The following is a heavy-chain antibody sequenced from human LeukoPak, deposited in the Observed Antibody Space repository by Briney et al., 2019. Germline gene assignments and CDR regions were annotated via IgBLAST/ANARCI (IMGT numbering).Heavy chain of an antibody. V-gene: IGHV3-11*01. CDR3: ASGFTSSDY. J-gene: IGHJ4*02. CDR2: ISSSGSSM. D-gene: IGHD6-6*01. Sequence: LSLTCTVSGGSISSYYMSWIRQAPGKGLEWVSYISSSGSSMYYADSVKGRFTISRDNAKNSLSLQMNSLRAEDTAVYYCASGFTSSDYWGQGTLVTVSS. CDR1: GGSISSYY.